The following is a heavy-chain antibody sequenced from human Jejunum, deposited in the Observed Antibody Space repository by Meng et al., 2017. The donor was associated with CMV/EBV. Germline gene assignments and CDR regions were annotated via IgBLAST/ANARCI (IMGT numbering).Heavy chain of an antibody. CDR1: GITFSSYA. J-gene: IGHJ4*02. CDR3: AREEGYTRPHYFDY. CDR2: IYSDGGTT. V-gene: IGHV3-23*03. D-gene: IGHD6-13*01. Sequence: SGITFSSYAMTWVRQAPGKGLEWVAVIYSDGGTTDYADSVKGRFTISRDNSKNTLYLQMNSLRAEDTAVYYCAREEGYTRPHYFDYWGQGTLVTVSS.